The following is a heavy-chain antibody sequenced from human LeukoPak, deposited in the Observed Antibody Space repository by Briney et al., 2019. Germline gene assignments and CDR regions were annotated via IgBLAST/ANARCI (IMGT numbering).Heavy chain of an antibody. Sequence: ASVKVSCKASGYTFTSYGISWVRQAPGQGLEWMGWISAYNGNTNYTQKLQGRVTMTTDTSTSTAYMELRSLRSDDTAVYYCARARYCSGGSCSEYFQHWGQGTLVTVSS. CDR3: ARARYCSGGSCSEYFQH. J-gene: IGHJ1*01. CDR1: GYTFTSYG. CDR2: ISAYNGNT. V-gene: IGHV1-18*01. D-gene: IGHD2-15*01.